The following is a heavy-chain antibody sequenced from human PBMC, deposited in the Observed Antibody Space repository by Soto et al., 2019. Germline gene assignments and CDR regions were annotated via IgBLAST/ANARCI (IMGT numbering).Heavy chain of an antibody. D-gene: IGHD1-1*01. V-gene: IGHV4-39*01. CDR3: ARHRNWKVGY. CDR2: AYYSEST. J-gene: IGHJ4*02. CDR1: GDSIRSSTYQ. Sequence: PSETLSLTCTVSGDSIRSSTYQWGWIRQPPGRGLEWIGSAYYSESTYYNPSLKSRVTIPVDTSKNQFSLKVNSVTAADTAVYYCARHRNWKVGYSGQGTLGTVSS.